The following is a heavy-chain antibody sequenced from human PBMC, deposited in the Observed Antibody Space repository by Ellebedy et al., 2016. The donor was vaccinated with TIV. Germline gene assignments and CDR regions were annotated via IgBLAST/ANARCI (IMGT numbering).Heavy chain of an antibody. Sequence: SQTLSLTCAISGDSVSRNTASWNWIRQSPSRGLEWLGSTYDRSKWYNDYAVSVKSRITITPDTSKNKFSMQLNSVTPEDTVVYYCARGTWTKFDYWGQGTLVTVSS. D-gene: IGHD3/OR15-3a*01. CDR1: GDSVSRNTAS. CDR3: ARGTWTKFDY. J-gene: IGHJ4*02. V-gene: IGHV6-1*01. CDR2: TYDRSKWYN.